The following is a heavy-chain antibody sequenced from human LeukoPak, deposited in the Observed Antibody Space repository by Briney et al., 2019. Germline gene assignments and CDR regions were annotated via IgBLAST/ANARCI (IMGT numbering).Heavy chain of an antibody. CDR3: ARDLGARDGYNYLFDY. D-gene: IGHD5-12*01. J-gene: IGHJ4*02. Sequence: SQTLSLTCAISGDGVSSNSAAWNWIRQSPSRGLEWLGRTYYRSKWYNDYAVSVKSRITINPDTSKNQFSLQLNSVTPEDTAVYYCARDLGARDGYNYLFDYWGQGTLVTVSS. V-gene: IGHV6-1*01. CDR1: GDGVSSNSAA. CDR2: TYYRSKWYN.